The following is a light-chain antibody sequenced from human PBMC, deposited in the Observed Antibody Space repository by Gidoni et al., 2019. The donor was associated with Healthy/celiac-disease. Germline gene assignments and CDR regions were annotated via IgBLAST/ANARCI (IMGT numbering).Light chain of an antibody. V-gene: IGKV4-1*01. CDR3: QQYYSTLFT. J-gene: IGKJ3*01. Sequence: DIVMTQSPDSLAVSLGVRATINCKSSQSVLYSSNNKNYLAWYQQKPGQPPTLLIYWASTRESGVPDRFSGSGSGTDFTLTISSLQAEDVAVYYCQQYYSTLFTFGPGTKVEIK. CDR2: WAS. CDR1: QSVLYSSNNKNY.